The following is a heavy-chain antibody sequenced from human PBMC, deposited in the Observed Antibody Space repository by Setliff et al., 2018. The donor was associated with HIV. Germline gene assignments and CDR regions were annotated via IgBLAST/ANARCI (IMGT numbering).Heavy chain of an antibody. Sequence: SETLSLTCAVSGYSVSSGYCWGWIRQPPGKGLEWIASIYYSGSTYYAPSLKSRVTISVDTSKNQFSLKLTSVTAADTAVYFCARVVPREVAPGGFDIWGQGTMVTVSS. J-gene: IGHJ3*02. V-gene: IGHV4-38-2*01. CDR1: GYSVSSGYC. CDR3: ARVVPREVAPGGFDI. CDR2: IYYSGST. D-gene: IGHD5-12*01.